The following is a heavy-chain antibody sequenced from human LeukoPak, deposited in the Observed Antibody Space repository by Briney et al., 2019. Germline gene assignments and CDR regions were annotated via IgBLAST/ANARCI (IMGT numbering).Heavy chain of an antibody. D-gene: IGHD3-10*02. J-gene: IGHJ6*04. Sequence: GGTLRLSCAAFGFTFQDYGMSWVRQAPGRGLEWVSSISGGGGNTNYADSVKGRFTISRDNSKNTLYLQMNSLRAEDTAVYYCAELGITMIGGVWGKGTTVTISS. CDR1: GFTFQDYG. V-gene: IGHV3-23*01. CDR3: AELGITMIGGV. CDR2: ISGGGGNT.